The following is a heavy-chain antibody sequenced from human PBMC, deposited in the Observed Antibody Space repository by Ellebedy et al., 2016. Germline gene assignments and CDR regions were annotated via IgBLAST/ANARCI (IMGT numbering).Heavy chain of an antibody. J-gene: IGHJ6*03. CDR2: IYHSGST. Sequence: SETLSLXXAVSGGSISSGGYSWSWIRQPPGKGLEWIGYIYHSGSTYYNPSLKSRVTISVDRSKNQFSLKLSSVTAADTAVYYCARDREGYCSSTSCEKGEEYYYYMDVWGKGTTVTVSS. CDR1: GGSISSGGYS. V-gene: IGHV4-30-2*01. D-gene: IGHD2-2*01. CDR3: ARDREGYCSSTSCEKGEEYYYYMDV.